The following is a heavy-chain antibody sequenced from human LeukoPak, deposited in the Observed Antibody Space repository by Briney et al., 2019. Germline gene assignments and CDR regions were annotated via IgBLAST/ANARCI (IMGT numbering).Heavy chain of an antibody. D-gene: IGHD5-18*01. V-gene: IGHV3-30*18. CDR3: AKGDTAMATDY. CDR1: GFTSSSYG. Sequence: PGRSLRLSCAASGFTSSSYGMHWVRQAPGKGLEWVAVISYDGSNKYYADSVKGRFTISRDNSKNTLYLQMNSLRAEDTAVYYCAKGDTAMATDYWGQGTLVTVSS. J-gene: IGHJ4*02. CDR2: ISYDGSNK.